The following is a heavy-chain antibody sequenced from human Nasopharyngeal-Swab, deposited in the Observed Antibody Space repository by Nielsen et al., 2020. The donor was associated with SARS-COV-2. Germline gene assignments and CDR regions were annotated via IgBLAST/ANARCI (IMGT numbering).Heavy chain of an antibody. CDR1: GFTFSSYG. CDR3: ARTWIRVPDAFDI. Sequence: GESLKISWAASGFTFSSYGMHWDRQAPGKGLEWVAVIWYDGSNKYYADSVKGRFTISRDNSKNTLYLQMNSLRAEDTAVYYCARTWIRVPDAFDIWGQGTMVTVSS. V-gene: IGHV3-33*01. CDR2: IWYDGSNK. D-gene: IGHD5-18*01. J-gene: IGHJ3*02.